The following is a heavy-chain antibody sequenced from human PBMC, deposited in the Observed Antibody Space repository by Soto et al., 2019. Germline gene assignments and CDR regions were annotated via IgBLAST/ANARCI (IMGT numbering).Heavy chain of an antibody. Sequence: GESLKISCKGSGYSFTSYWIGWVRQMPGKGLEWVGIIYPGDSDTRYSPSFQGQVTISADKSISTAYLQWSSLKASDTAMYYCERHPIAVAGRSYYYGMDVWGQGTTVTVSS. CDR1: GYSFTSYW. V-gene: IGHV5-51*01. D-gene: IGHD6-19*01. CDR3: ERHPIAVAGRSYYYGMDV. CDR2: IYPGDSDT. J-gene: IGHJ6*02.